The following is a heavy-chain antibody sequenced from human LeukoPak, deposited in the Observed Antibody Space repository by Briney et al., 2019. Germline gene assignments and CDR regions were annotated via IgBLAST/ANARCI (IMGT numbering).Heavy chain of an antibody. CDR1: GGSFSGYY. CDR2: IYHSGST. V-gene: IGHV4-34*01. CDR3: AREEVGATNLDY. J-gene: IGHJ4*02. Sequence: SETLSLTCAVYGGSFSGYYWSWIRQPPGKGLEWIATIYHSGSTYYNPSLKSRVTISVDTSKNQFSLKLTSVTAADTAVYYCAREEVGATNLDYWGQGTLVTVSS. D-gene: IGHD1-26*01.